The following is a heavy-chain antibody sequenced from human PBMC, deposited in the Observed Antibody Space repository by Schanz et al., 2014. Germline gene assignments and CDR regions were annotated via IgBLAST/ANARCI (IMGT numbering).Heavy chain of an antibody. Sequence: EVQLVESGGGLVQPGGSLRLSCAASGFTFSTSTMHWVRQAPGKGLEYVSSISSKGNMTFYGNSVKGRFTISRDNSKNTLYLQLGRLSADDTAVYFCARDNRYYLFDYWGQGALVTVSS. D-gene: IGHD3-16*02. CDR3: ARDNRYYLFDY. CDR1: GFTFSTST. J-gene: IGHJ4*02. CDR2: ISSKGNMT. V-gene: IGHV3-64*01.